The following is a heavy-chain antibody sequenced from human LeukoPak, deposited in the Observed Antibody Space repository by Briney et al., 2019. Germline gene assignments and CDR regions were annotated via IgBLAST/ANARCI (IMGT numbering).Heavy chain of an antibody. D-gene: IGHD6-19*01. J-gene: IGHJ6*03. CDR1: GFTFSSYG. Sequence: GGSLRLSCAASGFTFSSYGMSWVRQAPGKGLEWVSAISGSGGSTYYADSVKGRFTISRDNSKNTLYLQMNSLRAEDTAVYYCAKGGPAGHYYYYYMDVWGKGTTVTISS. V-gene: IGHV3-23*01. CDR3: AKGGPAGHYYYYYMDV. CDR2: ISGSGGST.